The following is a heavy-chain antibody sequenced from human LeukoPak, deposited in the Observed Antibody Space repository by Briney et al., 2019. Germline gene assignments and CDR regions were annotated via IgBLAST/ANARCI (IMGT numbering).Heavy chain of an antibody. CDR2: IYSGGST. Sequence: GGSLRLSCAASGFTVSSNYMSWVRQAPGKGLEWVSVIYSGGSTYYADSVKGRFTISRDNSKNTLYLQMNSLRAEDTAVYYCARTTMVRGVINFDYWGQGTLVTVTS. D-gene: IGHD3-10*01. CDR1: GFTVSSNY. J-gene: IGHJ4*02. CDR3: ARTTMVRGVINFDY. V-gene: IGHV3-66*01.